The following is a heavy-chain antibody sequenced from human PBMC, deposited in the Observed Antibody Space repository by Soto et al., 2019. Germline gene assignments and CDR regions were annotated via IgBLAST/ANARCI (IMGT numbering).Heavy chain of an antibody. CDR1: GFTFSTYS. Sequence: PGGSLRLSCAASGFTFSTYSMNWVRQAPGKGLEWVSYISSSSSTIYYADSAKGRFTISRDNAKKSLYLQMNSLRDEDTAVYYCARGADCDSRIIRLTWFAPWGQGT. CDR2: ISSSSSTI. J-gene: IGHJ5*02. V-gene: IGHV3-48*02. D-gene: IGHD3-22*01. CDR3: ARGADCDSRIIRLTWFAP.